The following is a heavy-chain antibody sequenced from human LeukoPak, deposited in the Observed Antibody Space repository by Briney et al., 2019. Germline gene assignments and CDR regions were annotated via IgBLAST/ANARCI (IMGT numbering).Heavy chain of an antibody. CDR3: ARVGVVVNYYYYYYMDV. V-gene: IGHV3-53*01. CDR1: GLTVSSNY. Sequence: GGSLRLSCAASGLTVSSNYMSWVRQAPGKGLEWVSVIYSGGSTYYADSVKGRFTISRDNSKNTLYLQMNSLRAEDTAVYYCARVGVVVNYYYYYYMDVWGKGTTVTVSS. CDR2: IYSGGST. J-gene: IGHJ6*03. D-gene: IGHD3-22*01.